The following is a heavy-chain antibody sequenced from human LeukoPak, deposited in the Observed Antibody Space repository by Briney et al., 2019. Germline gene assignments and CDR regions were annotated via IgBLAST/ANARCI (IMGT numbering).Heavy chain of an antibody. D-gene: IGHD3-16*01. CDR3: AKAPLGELPFDY. Sequence: PGGSLRLSCAASGFTFSSYAMSWVRQAPGKGLEWVSAISGSGGSTYYADSVKGQFTISRDNSKNTLYLQMNSLRAEDTAVYYYAKAPLGELPFDYWGQGTLVTVSS. CDR1: GFTFSSYA. V-gene: IGHV3-23*01. CDR2: ISGSGGST. J-gene: IGHJ4*02.